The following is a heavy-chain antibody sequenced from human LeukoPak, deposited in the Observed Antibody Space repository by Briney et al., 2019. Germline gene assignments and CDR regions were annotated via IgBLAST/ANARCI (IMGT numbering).Heavy chain of an antibody. Sequence: ASVKVSCKASGYTFDNVYIHWVRQAPGQGPEWMGWINGNDGSTNYALKFQGRVTMTRVTAISTVYMDLSGLRPDDTAIYYCARDEGTTYNQLDYWGQGTLVTVSS. CDR2: INGNDGST. V-gene: IGHV1-2*02. D-gene: IGHD1-14*01. CDR3: ARDEGTTYNQLDY. CDR1: GYTFDNVY. J-gene: IGHJ4*02.